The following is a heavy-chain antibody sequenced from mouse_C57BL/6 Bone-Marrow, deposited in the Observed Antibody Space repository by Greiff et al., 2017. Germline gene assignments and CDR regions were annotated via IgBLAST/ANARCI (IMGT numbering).Heavy chain of an antibody. CDR3: ASEIYYGNYGYFDY. Sequence: QVQLQQPGAELVKPGASVKLSCKASGYTFTSYWMHWVKQRPGRGLEWIGRIDPNSGGTKYNEKLKSKSTLTVDKPASTAYMQLSRLTSEDSAVYYCASEIYYGNYGYFDYWGQGTTLTVSS. J-gene: IGHJ2*01. V-gene: IGHV1-62-3*01. D-gene: IGHD2-1*01. CDR1: GYTFTSYW. CDR2: IDPNSGGT.